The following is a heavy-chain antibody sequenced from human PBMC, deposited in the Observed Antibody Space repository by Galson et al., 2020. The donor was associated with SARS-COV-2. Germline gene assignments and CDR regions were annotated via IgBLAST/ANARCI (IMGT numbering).Heavy chain of an antibody. D-gene: IGHD3-22*01. CDR2: ISAHNGNT. Sequence: ASVKVSCKASGYTFTSYGISWVRQAPGQGLEWMGWISAHNGNTNYAQKLQGRVTMTTDTSTSTAYMELRSLRSDDTAVYYCARVSRILTYYYDSSSIDWGQGTLVTVSS. V-gene: IGHV1-18*01. J-gene: IGHJ4*02. CDR1: GYTFTSYG. CDR3: ARVSRILTYYYDSSSID.